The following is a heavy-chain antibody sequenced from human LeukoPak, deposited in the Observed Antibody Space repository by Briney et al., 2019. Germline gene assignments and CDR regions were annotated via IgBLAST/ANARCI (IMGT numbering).Heavy chain of an antibody. D-gene: IGHD3-22*01. J-gene: IGHJ4*02. CDR3: ARFPHYYDSSGYSIPFDY. CDR2: IYYSGST. CDR1: GGSISSYY. Sequence: SETLSLTCTVSGGSISSYYWSWIRQPPGKGLEWIGYIYYSGSTNYNPSLKSRVTISVDTSKKQFSVKLSSVTAADTAVYYCARFPHYYDSSGYSIPFDYWGQGTLVTVSS. V-gene: IGHV4-59*01.